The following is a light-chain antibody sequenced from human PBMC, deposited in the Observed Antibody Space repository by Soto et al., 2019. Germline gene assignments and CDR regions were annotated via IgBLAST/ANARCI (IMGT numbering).Light chain of an antibody. CDR3: QQYSRWPMT. Sequence: EIVMTQSPATLSVSPGERATLSCRASQNVDSNLAWYQQAPGQAPRLLMYAASTRATGVPARFSGSESGTEVTLTISSLQSEDFEVYYCQQYSRWPMTFGQGTKVEIK. CDR1: QNVDSN. V-gene: IGKV3-15*01. CDR2: AAS. J-gene: IGKJ1*01.